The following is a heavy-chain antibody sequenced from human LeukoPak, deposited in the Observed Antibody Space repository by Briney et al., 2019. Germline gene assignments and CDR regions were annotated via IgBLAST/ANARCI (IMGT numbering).Heavy chain of an antibody. CDR3: ARDSADSSSFAFDI. V-gene: IGHV3-7*01. D-gene: IGHD6-13*01. Sequence: GGSLRLFCAASGFTFSSYAMSWVRQAPGKGLEWVANIKQDGSVKDYVDSVKGRFTISRDNAKNSLYLQMNSLRVEDTAVYYCARDSADSSSFAFDIWGQGTLVTVSS. CDR1: GFTFSSYA. J-gene: IGHJ3*02. CDR2: IKQDGSVK.